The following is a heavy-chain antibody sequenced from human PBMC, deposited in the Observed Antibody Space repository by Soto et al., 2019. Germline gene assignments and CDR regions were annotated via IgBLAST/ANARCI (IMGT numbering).Heavy chain of an antibody. CDR1: GYTFTGYY. Sequence: ASVNVSCKASGYTFTGYYLHWVRQAPGQGLEWMGWINPNSGGTNNAQKFQGWVTMTRDTSISTAYMEVSRLTSDDTAVYYCARDLAMDVWGQGTTVTV. CDR3: ARDLAMDV. V-gene: IGHV1-2*04. CDR2: INPNSGGT. J-gene: IGHJ6*02. D-gene: IGHD3-16*01.